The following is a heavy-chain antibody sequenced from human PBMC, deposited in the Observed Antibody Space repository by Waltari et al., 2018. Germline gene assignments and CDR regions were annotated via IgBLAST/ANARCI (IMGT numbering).Heavy chain of an antibody. Sequence: QLQLQESGTGLVQPSGTLSLTCVVSGDSMSSSDWWSWVRQSPGKGLEWIGQVHGSGRSNYNPSFASRVIISLDASPRQFSLKVLSATAADTGIYYCARDRGRGLYLDSWGQGILVTVS. V-gene: IGHV4-4*02. CDR1: GDSMSSSDW. CDR2: VHGSGRS. CDR3: ARDRGRGLYLDS. J-gene: IGHJ4*01. D-gene: IGHD2-15*01.